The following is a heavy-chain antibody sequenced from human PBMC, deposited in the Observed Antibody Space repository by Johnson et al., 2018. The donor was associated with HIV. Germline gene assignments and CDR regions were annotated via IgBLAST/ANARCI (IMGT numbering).Heavy chain of an antibody. CDR3: ASYSSSDAFDI. J-gene: IGHJ3*02. CDR1: GLKYAAS. V-gene: IGHV3-23*04. D-gene: IGHD6-6*01. Sequence: VQLVESGGGLVQPGGSLRVSCAASGLKYAASGLAFSNYAVKWVSHTPGGDGGTSFADSVRGRYIISRDNSKNSLYLQMNSLRAEETAVYYCASYSSSDAFDIWGQGTMVTVSS. CDR2: TPGGDGGT.